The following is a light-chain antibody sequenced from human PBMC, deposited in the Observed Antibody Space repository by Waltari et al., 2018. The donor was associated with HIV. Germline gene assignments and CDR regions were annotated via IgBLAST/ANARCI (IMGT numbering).Light chain of an antibody. Sequence: NFILTQPHSVSESPGKTVTISCTRSSGNIASSYVPWYQQRPGSSPTTVIYANNQRPCGVPGRFSGAIDSSSNSASLAISGLRTEDEADYYCQSHDIKIFYVFGGGTYVTVL. CDR3: QSHDIKIFYV. J-gene: IGLJ1*01. CDR1: SGNIASSY. V-gene: IGLV6-57*01. CDR2: ANN.